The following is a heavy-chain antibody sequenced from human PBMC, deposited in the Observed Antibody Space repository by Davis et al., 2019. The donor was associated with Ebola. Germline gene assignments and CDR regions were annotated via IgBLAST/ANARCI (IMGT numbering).Heavy chain of an antibody. CDR2: IYYSGST. J-gene: IGHJ4*02. V-gene: IGHV4-31*03. CDR1: GDSISSGTFY. Sequence: MPSETLSLTCTVSGDSISSGTFYWSWIRQHPEKGLEWIGNIYYSGSTNYNPSLRGRLSMSVDTSKNQFSLKLTSVTAADTAVYYCARRIPAAGYFDNWGQGTPVTVSS. CDR3: ARRIPAAGYFDN. D-gene: IGHD6-13*01.